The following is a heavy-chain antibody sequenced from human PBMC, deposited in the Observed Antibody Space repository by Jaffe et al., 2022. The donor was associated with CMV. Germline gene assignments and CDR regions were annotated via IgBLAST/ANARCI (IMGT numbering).Heavy chain of an antibody. CDR3: AREHSDSSGYLYVES. CDR1: GDSINSYY. D-gene: IGHD3-22*01. CDR2: INTRGNS. Sequence: QVQLQESGRGLVKPSETLSLTCTVSGDSINSYYWSWVRQPAGKALEWIGRINTRGNSNSNPSLRSRVTMSVDTSNNQFSLRLSSVTAADTAVYYCAREHSDSSGYLYVESWGQGSLVIVSS. V-gene: IGHV4-4*07. J-gene: IGHJ4*02.